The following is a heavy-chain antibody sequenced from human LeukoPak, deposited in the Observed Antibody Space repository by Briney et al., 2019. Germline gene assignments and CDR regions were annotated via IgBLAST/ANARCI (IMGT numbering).Heavy chain of an antibody. Sequence: GASVKVSCKACGGTFSSYAISWVRQAPGQGLEWMGRIIPIFGTANYAQKFQGRVTITTDESTSTAYMELSSLRSEDTAVYYCASTYYYDSSGYYGYNIDYWGQGTLVTVSS. CDR3: ASTYYYDSSGYYGYNIDY. CDR2: IIPIFGTA. CDR1: GGTFSSYA. D-gene: IGHD3-22*01. J-gene: IGHJ4*02. V-gene: IGHV1-69*05.